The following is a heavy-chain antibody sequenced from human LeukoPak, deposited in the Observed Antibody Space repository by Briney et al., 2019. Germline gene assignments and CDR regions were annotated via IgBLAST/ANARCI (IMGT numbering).Heavy chain of an antibody. D-gene: IGHD3-10*01. V-gene: IGHV4-4*07. CDR3: ARGTYGSGSRVYYCYMDV. Sequence: PSETLSLTCTVSGGSISGSYWSWIRQPAGKGLEWIGRIYTTGSTNYNPSLKRRVTISVDKSKNQFSLKMSSVTAADTAVYYCARGTYGSGSRVYYCYMDVWGKGTTVTVSS. J-gene: IGHJ6*03. CDR1: GGSISGSY. CDR2: IYTTGST.